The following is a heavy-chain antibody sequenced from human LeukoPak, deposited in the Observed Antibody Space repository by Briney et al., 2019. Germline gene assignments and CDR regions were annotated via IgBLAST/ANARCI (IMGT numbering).Heavy chain of an antibody. CDR3: VSFYETY. D-gene: IGHD2/OR15-2a*01. J-gene: IGHJ4*02. CDR2: IRSKTDGGTT. V-gene: IGHV3-15*05. Sequence: GGSLRLSCAASGFFVSNAWMTWVRQAPGKGLEWVGRIRSKTDGGTTDYAAPVKGRFTISRDDSNNTLYLQMNSLRAEDTAVYYCVSFYETYWGRGTLVTVSS. CDR1: GFFVSNAW.